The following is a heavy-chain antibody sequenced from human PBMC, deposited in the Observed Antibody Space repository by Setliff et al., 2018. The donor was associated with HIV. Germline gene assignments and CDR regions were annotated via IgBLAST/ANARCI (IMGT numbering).Heavy chain of an antibody. J-gene: IGHJ4*02. Sequence: ASVKVSCKASGYTFSGYYLHWVRRAPGQGLEWMGWINPNSGATNYAQSFQGRVTMTRDTYISTAYMDLSSLTADDTAVYYCALASIVSTARWNHWGRGTTVTVSS. CDR3: ALASIVSTARWNH. CDR1: GYTFSGYY. V-gene: IGHV1-2*02. D-gene: IGHD1-26*01. CDR2: INPNSGAT.